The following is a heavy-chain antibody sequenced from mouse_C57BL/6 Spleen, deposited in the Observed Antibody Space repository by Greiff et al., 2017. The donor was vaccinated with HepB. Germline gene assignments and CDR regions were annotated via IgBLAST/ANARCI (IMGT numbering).Heavy chain of an antibody. CDR3: TGDGNYYWYFDV. CDR2: IRLKSDNYAT. J-gene: IGHJ1*03. Sequence: EVQLVESGGGLVQPGGSMKLSCVASGFTFSNYWMNWVRQSPEKGLEWVAQIRLKSDNYATHYAESVKGRFTISRDDSKSSVYLQMNNLRAEDTGIYYCTGDGNYYWYFDVWGTGTTVTVSS. CDR1: GFTFSNYW. V-gene: IGHV6-3*01. D-gene: IGHD2-1*01.